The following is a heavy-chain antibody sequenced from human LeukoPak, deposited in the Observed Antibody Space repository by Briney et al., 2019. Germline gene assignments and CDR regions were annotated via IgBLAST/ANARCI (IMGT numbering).Heavy chain of an antibody. V-gene: IGHV4-59*12. J-gene: IGHJ3*02. Sequence: PSETLSLTCAVYGGSFSGYYWSWIRQPPGKGLEWIGYIYYSGSTNYNPSLKSRVTISVDTSKNQFSLKLSSVTAADTAVYYCARIGYYYDSSGHDAFDIWGQGTMVTVSS. CDR1: GGSFSGYY. CDR2: IYYSGST. CDR3: ARIGYYYDSSGHDAFDI. D-gene: IGHD3-22*01.